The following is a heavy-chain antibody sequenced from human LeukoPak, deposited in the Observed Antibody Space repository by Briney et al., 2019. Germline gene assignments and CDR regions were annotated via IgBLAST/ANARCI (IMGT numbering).Heavy chain of an antibody. CDR2: INSDGSST. J-gene: IGHJ4*02. Sequence: GGSLRLSCAASGFTSSSYWMHWVRQAPGKGLVWVSRINSDGSSTSYADSVKGRFTISRDNAKNTLYLQMNSLRAEDTAVYYCARVIRKGVIDYWGQGTLVTVSS. CDR3: ARVIRKGVIDY. D-gene: IGHD1-14*01. CDR1: GFTSSSYW. V-gene: IGHV3-74*01.